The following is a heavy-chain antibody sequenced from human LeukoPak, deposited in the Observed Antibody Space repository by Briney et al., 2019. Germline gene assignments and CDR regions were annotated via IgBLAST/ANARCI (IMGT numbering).Heavy chain of an antibody. CDR3: LVYYDSSGYYSPNDY. D-gene: IGHD3-22*01. CDR1: GYTFTSYD. J-gene: IGHJ4*02. CDR2: MNPNSGNT. Sequence: ASVKVSCKASGYTFTSYDINWVRQATGQGLEWMGWMNPNSGNTGYAQKFQGRVTMTRNTSISTAYMELSSLRSEDTAVYHCLVYYDSSGYYSPNDYWGQGTLVTVSS. V-gene: IGHV1-8*01.